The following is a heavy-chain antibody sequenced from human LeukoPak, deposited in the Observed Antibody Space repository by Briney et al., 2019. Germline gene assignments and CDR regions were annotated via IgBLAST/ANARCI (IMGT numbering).Heavy chain of an antibody. CDR3: ARSNQADDY. CDR2: INPGGSSI. D-gene: IGHD1-14*01. Sequence: GRSLRLSCAASGFTFSSYWMHWVRQVPGKGLVWVARINPGGSSITYADSVKGRFTISRDNAKNTLYLQMDSLRAEDAGVYYCARSNQADDYWGQGTLVTVSS. J-gene: IGHJ4*02. V-gene: IGHV3-74*01. CDR1: GFTFSSYW.